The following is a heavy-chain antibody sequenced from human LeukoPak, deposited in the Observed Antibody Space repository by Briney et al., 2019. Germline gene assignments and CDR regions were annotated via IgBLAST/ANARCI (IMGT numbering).Heavy chain of an antibody. J-gene: IGHJ2*01. V-gene: IGHV6-1*01. Sequence: SQTLSLTCVISGDSVSTNSAAWNWIRQSPSRGLEWLGRTYYRSDWYNDYAASVKSRMIIDPDTSKNQVSLQLNSVTPDDTAVYYCARDHSWFFDLWGRGTLVTVSS. CDR3: ARDHSWFFDL. CDR2: TYYRSDWYN. CDR1: GDSVSTNSAA.